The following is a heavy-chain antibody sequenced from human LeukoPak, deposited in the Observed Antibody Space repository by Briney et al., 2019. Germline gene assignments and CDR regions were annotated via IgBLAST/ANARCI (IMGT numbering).Heavy chain of an antibody. CDR1: GFTFSSYA. V-gene: IGHV3-23*01. CDR2: ISGSGGST. CDR3: AKDNGGYYDSSGYIIGDY. J-gene: IGHJ4*02. Sequence: GGSLRLSCAASGFTFSSYAMRWVRQAPGKGLEWVSAISGSGGSTYYADSVKGRFTISRDNSKNTLYLQMNSLRAEDTAVYYCAKDNGGYYDSSGYIIGDYWGQGTLVTVSS. D-gene: IGHD3-22*01.